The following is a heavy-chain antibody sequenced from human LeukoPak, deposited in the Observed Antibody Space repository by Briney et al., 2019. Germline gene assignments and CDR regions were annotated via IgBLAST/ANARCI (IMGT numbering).Heavy chain of an antibody. V-gene: IGHV3-30*18. D-gene: IGHD3-22*01. CDR2: ISYDGSYK. J-gene: IGHJ4*02. CDR3: AKDSNYYDSSGYYYFDY. Sequence: PGGSLRLSCAASGFTFSSYGMHWVRRAPGKGLEWVAIISYDGSYKYYADSVKGRFTISRDNSKNTLYLQMNSLRAEDTAVYYCAKDSNYYDSSGYYYFDYWGQGTLVTVSS. CDR1: GFTFSSYG.